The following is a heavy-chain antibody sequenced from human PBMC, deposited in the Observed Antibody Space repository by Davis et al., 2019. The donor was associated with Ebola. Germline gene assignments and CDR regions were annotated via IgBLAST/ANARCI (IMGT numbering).Heavy chain of an antibody. J-gene: IGHJ6*02. CDR2: INHSGST. D-gene: IGHD3-3*01. CDR1: GGSFSGYY. CDR3: ARDPVTYDFWSGYYTYYYYGMDV. Sequence: SETLSLTCAVYGGSFSGYYWSWIRQPPGKGLEWIGEINHSGSTNYNPSLKSRVTISVDTSKNQFSLKLSSVTAADTAVYYCARDPVTYDFWSGYYTYYYYGMDVWGQGTTVTVSS. V-gene: IGHV4-34*01.